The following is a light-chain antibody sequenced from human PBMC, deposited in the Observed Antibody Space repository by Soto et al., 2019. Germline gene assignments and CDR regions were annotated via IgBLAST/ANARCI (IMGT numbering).Light chain of an antibody. CDR3: KKYNSAPLT. CDR1: LPISNY. Sequence: DIQMTQSPSSLSESVGYRVTISPSQTLPISNYLAWYQQKPGKIPNLLIYAASTLQAGVPSRFSGSGSGTDFTLTISSLQPEDVAAYYCKKYNSAPLTFGGGTKVDIK. CDR2: AAS. V-gene: IGKV1-27*01. J-gene: IGKJ4*01.